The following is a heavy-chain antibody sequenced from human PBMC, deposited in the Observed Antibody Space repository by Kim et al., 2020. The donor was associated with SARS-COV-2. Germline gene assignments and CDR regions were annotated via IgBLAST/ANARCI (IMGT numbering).Heavy chain of an antibody. CDR3: TTDLSGLPRPDWRATGFDP. Sequence: GGSLRLSCAASGFTFSNAWMSWVRQAPGKGLEWVGRIKSKTDGGTTDYAAPVKGRFTISRDDSKNTLYLQMNSLKTEDTAVYYCTTDLSGLPRPDWRATGFDPWGQGTLVTVSS. CDR2: IKSKTDGGTT. V-gene: IGHV3-15*01. D-gene: IGHD3-9*01. CDR1: GFTFSNAW. J-gene: IGHJ5*02.